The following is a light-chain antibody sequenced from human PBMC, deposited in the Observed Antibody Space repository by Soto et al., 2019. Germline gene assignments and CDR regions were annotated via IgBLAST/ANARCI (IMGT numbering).Light chain of an antibody. J-gene: IGKJ2*02. V-gene: IGKV3-20*01. Sequence: ENVLTQSPGILSLSPGERATLSCGASHSVTNNYIAWYQQKPGQAPRLPIFGASDRATGIPDRFSGGGSGTYFTLTISRLEPEDFAVYYCQQYGNSPRTFGQGTKLEIK. CDR2: GAS. CDR3: QQYGNSPRT. CDR1: HSVTNNY.